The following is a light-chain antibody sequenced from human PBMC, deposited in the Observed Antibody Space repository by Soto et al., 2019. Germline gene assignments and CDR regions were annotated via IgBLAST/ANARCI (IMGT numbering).Light chain of an antibody. CDR2: EGS. V-gene: IGLV2-23*03. J-gene: IGLJ1*01. CDR3: CSYAGSSTFAYV. CDR1: SSDVGSYNL. Sequence: QSALTQPASVSGSPGQSMTISCTGTSSDVGSYNLVSWYQQHPGKAPKLMIYEGSKRPSGVSNRFSGSKSGNTASLTISGLQAEDEADYYCCSYAGSSTFAYVFGTGTKLTVL.